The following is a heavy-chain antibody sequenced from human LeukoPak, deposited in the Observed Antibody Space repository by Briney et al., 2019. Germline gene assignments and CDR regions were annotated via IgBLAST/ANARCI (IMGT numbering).Heavy chain of an antibody. Sequence: GGSLRLSCAASGFTLGNYAMSWVRQAPGKGLEWVSAISGNGYNTYYADSVKGRFTISSESSRNTLYLQMHSLRAEDTAVYYCAKGVRLWFSFYFDYWGQGTLVTVSS. J-gene: IGHJ4*02. CDR3: AKGVRLWFSFYFDY. D-gene: IGHD3-10*01. CDR1: GFTLGNYA. CDR2: ISGNGYNT. V-gene: IGHV3-23*01.